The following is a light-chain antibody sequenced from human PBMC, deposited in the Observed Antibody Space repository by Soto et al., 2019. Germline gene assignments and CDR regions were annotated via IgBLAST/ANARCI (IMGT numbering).Light chain of an antibody. CDR2: LEGSGSY. Sequence: QAVVTQSSSASASLGSSVKLTCTLSSGQSSYIIAWHQQQPGKAPRYLMKLEGSGSYNKGSGVPDRFSGSSSGADRYLTISNLQFEDEADYYCETWDSNTRVFGTGTKLTVL. V-gene: IGLV4-60*02. CDR3: ETWDSNTRV. J-gene: IGLJ1*01. CDR1: SGQSSYI.